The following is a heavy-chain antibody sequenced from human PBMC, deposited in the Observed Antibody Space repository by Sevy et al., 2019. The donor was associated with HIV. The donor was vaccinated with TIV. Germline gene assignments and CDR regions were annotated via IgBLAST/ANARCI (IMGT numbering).Heavy chain of an antibody. V-gene: IGHV4-59*08. J-gene: IGHJ4*02. CDR3: AGENAWGRGYS. CDR2: IYYNGHI. D-gene: IGHD1-26*01. Sequence: SETLSLTCTVSGGSITSLYWNWIRQPPGKGLEWIANIYYNGHIHYNPSLKSRVTLSLDTSKNQLSLGLGSVTAADTAMYYCAGENAWGRGYSWGQGTLVTVSS. CDR1: GGSITSLY.